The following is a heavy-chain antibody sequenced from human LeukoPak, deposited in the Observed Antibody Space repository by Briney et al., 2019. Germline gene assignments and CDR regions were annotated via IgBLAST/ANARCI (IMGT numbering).Heavy chain of an antibody. CDR1: GFTFSSYS. V-gene: IGHV3-21*01. CDR3: ARNIDLGRPYDAFDI. CDR2: ISSSSSYI. D-gene: IGHD5-12*01. J-gene: IGHJ3*02. Sequence: GGSLRLSCAASGFTFSSYSMNWVRQAPGKGLEWVSSISSSSSYIYYADSVKGRFTISRDNAKNSLYLQMNSLRAEDTAVYYCARNIDLGRPYDAFDIWGQGTVVTVSS.